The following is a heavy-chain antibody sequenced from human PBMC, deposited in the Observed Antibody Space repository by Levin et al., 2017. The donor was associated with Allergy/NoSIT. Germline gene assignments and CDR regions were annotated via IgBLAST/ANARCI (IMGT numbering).Heavy chain of an antibody. CDR3: AKKFDSGPSLYFFDY. V-gene: IGHV3-23*01. Sequence: GGSLRLSCAASGFSFNKYGMNWVRQAPGKGLEWVSSISASGDNTYNADSLQGRFTISRDNSKYTLYLQMNSLRAEDTAIYYCAKKFDSGPSLYFFDYWGQGTLVTVSS. J-gene: IGHJ4*02. D-gene: IGHD3-10*01. CDR2: ISASGDNT. CDR1: GFSFNKYG.